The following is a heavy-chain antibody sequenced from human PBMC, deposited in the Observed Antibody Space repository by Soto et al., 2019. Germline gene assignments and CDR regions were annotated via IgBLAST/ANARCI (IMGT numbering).Heavy chain of an antibody. D-gene: IGHD6-6*01. CDR2: IWYDGSNK. CDR1: GFTFSSYG. J-gene: IGHJ5*02. CDR3: ARDDMSSSSGSADWLDP. Sequence: GGSLRLSCAASGFTFSSYGMHWVRQAPGKGLEWVAVIWYDGSNKYYADSVKGRFTISRDNSKNTLYLQMNSLRAEDTAAYYCARDDMSSSSGSADWLDPWGQGTLVTVSS. V-gene: IGHV3-33*01.